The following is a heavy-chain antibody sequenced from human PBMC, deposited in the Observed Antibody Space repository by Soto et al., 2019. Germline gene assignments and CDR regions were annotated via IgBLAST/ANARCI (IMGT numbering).Heavy chain of an antibody. Sequence: QVQLQESGPGLVKPSQTLSLTCTVSVASISSGGYYWSWIRQHPGEGLEWIGYIYYSGSTSYNPSLKRLVTISVDTSKYQFSLKLRAVTDADTAVYYCARASKYEPGGYPPGFAPWGQGTLVTVSS. CDR3: ARASKYEPGGYPPGFAP. V-gene: IGHV4-31*01. CDR2: IYYSGST. D-gene: IGHD5-12*01. J-gene: IGHJ5*02. CDR1: VASISSGGYY.